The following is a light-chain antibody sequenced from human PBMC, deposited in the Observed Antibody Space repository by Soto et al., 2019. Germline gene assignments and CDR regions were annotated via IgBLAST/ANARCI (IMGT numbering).Light chain of an antibody. CDR3: LQSDTFPYT. Sequence: DIQMPHSPSSVSASVGDRVIISCRASQDIDSWLAWFQHKPGKAPKLLLSTASSLQSGVPSRFSGSGSGTDFTITIASLQFEDFAPYYCLQSDTFPYTFGLGTKLAIK. J-gene: IGKJ2*01. V-gene: IGKV1D-12*01. CDR2: TAS. CDR1: QDIDSW.